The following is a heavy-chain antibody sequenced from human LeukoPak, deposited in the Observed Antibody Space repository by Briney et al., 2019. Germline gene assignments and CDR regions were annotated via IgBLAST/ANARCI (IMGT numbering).Heavy chain of an antibody. D-gene: IGHD2-15*01. CDR2: IYYSGST. J-gene: IGHJ4*02. CDR3: ARAPGYCSGGSCYQEYYFDY. CDR1: GGSISSYY. Sequence: SETLSLTCTVSGGSISSYYWSWIRQPAGKGLEWIGYIYYSGSTNYNPSLKSRVTISVDTSKNQFSLKLSSVTAADTAVYYCARAPGYCSGGSCYQEYYFDYWGQGTLVTVSS. V-gene: IGHV4-59*01.